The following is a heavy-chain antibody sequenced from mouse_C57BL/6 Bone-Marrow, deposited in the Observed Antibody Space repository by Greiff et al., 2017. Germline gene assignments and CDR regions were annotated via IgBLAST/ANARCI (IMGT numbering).Heavy chain of an antibody. D-gene: IGHD1-1*01. CDR2: ISSGGDYI. J-gene: IGHJ1*03. CDR1: GFTFSSYA. CDR3: TRDYGSSYWYFDV. V-gene: IGHV5-9-1*02. Sequence: EVQGVESGEGLVKPGGSLKLSCAASGFTFSSYAMSWVRQTPEKRLEWVAYISSGGDYIYYADTVKGRFTISRDNARNTLYLQMSSLKSEDTAMYYCTRDYGSSYWYFDVWGTGTTVTVSS.